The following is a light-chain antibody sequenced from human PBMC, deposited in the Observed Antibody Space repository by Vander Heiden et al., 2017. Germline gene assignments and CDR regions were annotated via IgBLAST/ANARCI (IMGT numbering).Light chain of an antibody. CDR1: NDDIGAYYR. CDR3: SSYVAGGSWV. Sequence: SVLTPPASVSGFPGPSITMSCTGNNDDIGAYYRVSWFQQHPDKAPKLILYQVSERPSGVSDRFSGSKAGVTASLTISSLQADDEATYFCSSYVAGGSWVFGGGTRLTVL. V-gene: IGLV2-23*02. J-gene: IGLJ3*02. CDR2: QVS.